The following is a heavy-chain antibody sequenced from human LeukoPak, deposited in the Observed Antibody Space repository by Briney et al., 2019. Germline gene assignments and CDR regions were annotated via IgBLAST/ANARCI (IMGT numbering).Heavy chain of an antibody. CDR2: INPSGGST. V-gene: IGHV1-46*01. Sequence: ASVKVSCKASGYTFTSYYMHWVRQPPGQGLEWMGIINPSGGSTTYAQKFQGRVTMTRDTSTSTVYMELSSLRSEDTAVYYCATSRGHDYGGKWVHDYWGQGTLVTVSS. CDR1: GYTFTSYY. CDR3: ATSRGHDYGGKWVHDY. J-gene: IGHJ4*02. D-gene: IGHD4-23*01.